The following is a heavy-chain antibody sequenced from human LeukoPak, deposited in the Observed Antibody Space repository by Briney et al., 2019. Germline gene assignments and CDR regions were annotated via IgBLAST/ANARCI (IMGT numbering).Heavy chain of an antibody. Sequence: PGGSLRLSCAASGFTFSSYGMHWVRQAPGKGLEWVAVISYDGSNKYYADSVKGRITISRDNSKNTLYLQMNSLRAEDTAVYYCAKDRAAAGTGYFDYWGQGTLVTVSS. CDR3: AKDRAAAGTGYFDY. J-gene: IGHJ4*02. V-gene: IGHV3-30*18. CDR2: ISYDGSNK. CDR1: GFTFSSYG. D-gene: IGHD6-13*01.